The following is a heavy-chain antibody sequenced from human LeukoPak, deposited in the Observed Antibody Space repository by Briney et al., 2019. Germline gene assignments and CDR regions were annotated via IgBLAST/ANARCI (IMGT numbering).Heavy chain of an antibody. CDR3: ARVDGDYGDYYYYMDV. Sequence: PSETLSLTCTVSGGSISNGGYYWSWIPPHPGKGLEWIGYIYYSGSTYYNPSLNSRVTISVDTSENQFSLKLSSVTAADTAVYYCARVDGDYGDYYYYMDVWGKGTTVTVSS. V-gene: IGHV4-31*03. J-gene: IGHJ6*03. D-gene: IGHD4-17*01. CDR2: IYYSGST. CDR1: GGSISNGGYY.